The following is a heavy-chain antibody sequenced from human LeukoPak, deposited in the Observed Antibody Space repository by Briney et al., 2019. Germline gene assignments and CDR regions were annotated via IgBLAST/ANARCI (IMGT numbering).Heavy chain of an antibody. CDR2: IYYRGST. J-gene: IGHJ6*02. CDR3: ARSDYYYGMDV. Sequence: SETLSLTCTVSGGSISNYYWSWIRQPPGKGLEWIGYIYYRGSTNYNPSLKSRVTISVDTSKNQFSLKLSSVTAADTAVYYCARSDYYYGMDVWGQGTTVTVSS. CDR1: GGSISNYY. V-gene: IGHV4-59*08.